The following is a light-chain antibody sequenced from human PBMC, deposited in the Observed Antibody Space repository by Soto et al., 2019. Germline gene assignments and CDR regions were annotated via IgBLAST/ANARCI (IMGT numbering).Light chain of an antibody. CDR1: QGISRS. CDR2: AAS. Sequence: DIQMAQSPSSVSASVGDIVTISCQASQGISRSLAWYQQKPGKAPKLLIYAASSLQSGVPSRFSGSGFGTDFTLTISSLQPEDSAIYYCQQADTFPITFGQGTRLEIK. J-gene: IGKJ5*01. V-gene: IGKV1D-12*01. CDR3: QQADTFPIT.